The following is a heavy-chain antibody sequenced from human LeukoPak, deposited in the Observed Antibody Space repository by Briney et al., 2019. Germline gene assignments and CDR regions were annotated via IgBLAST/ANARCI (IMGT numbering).Heavy chain of an antibody. CDR3: VRQWGEDY. Sequence: PGRSLRLSCAASGFIFSSYGMHWVRQAPGKGLEWVAVIWYDGSNTYYADSVKGRFTISRDNSKNTLYLQMNNLTAEDTAVYYCVRQWGEDYWGQGTLVTVSS. CDR1: GFIFSSYG. V-gene: IGHV3-33*01. CDR2: IWYDGSNT. J-gene: IGHJ4*02. D-gene: IGHD3-16*01.